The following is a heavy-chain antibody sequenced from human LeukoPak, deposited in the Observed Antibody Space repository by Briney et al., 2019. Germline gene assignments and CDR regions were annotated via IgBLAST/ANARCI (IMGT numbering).Heavy chain of an antibody. CDR2: IYYSGST. Sequence: SETLSLTCAVYGGSFSGYYWSWIRQPPGKGLEWIGYIYYSGSTNYNPSLKSRVTISVDTSKNQFSLKLSSVTAADTAVYYCARDRRRFNFDYWGQGTLVTVSS. D-gene: IGHD3-3*01. CDR3: ARDRRRFNFDY. V-gene: IGHV4-59*01. CDR1: GGSFSGYY. J-gene: IGHJ4*02.